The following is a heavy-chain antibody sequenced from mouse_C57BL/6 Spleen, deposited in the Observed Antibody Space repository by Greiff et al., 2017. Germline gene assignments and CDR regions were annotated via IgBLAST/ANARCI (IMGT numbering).Heavy chain of an antibody. J-gene: IGHJ2*01. CDR1: GYTFTEYT. D-gene: IGHD2-1*01. Sequence: LVESGAELVKPGASVKLSCKASGYTFTEYTIHWVKQRSGQGLEWIGWFYPGSGSIKYNEKFKDKATLTADKSSSTVYMELSRLTSEDSAVYFCARHEEIYYGNPYYFDYWGQGTTLTVSS. CDR3: ARHEEIYYGNPYYFDY. V-gene: IGHV1-62-2*01. CDR2: FYPGSGSI.